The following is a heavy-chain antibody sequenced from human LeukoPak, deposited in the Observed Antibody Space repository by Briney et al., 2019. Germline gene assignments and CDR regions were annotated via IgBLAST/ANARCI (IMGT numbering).Heavy chain of an antibody. CDR2: IEGDARSQ. D-gene: IGHD6-19*01. V-gene: IGHV3-7*03. CDR1: GFSLRNYW. J-gene: IGHJ4*02. CDR3: ARVIVAVVGQSDHFDS. Sequence: GGSLRLSCTASGFSLRNYWMTWVRQGPGKGLEWVANIEGDARSQYYGDPVKGRFTISRDNAENSLYLQMDSLRAEDTAIYYCARVIVAVVGQSDHFDSWGPGTVVTVSS.